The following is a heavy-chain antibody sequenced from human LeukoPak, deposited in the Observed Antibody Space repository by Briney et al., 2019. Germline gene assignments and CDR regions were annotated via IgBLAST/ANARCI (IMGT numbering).Heavy chain of an antibody. CDR2: ISSSSSTI. D-gene: IGHD3-10*01. V-gene: IGHV3-48*01. J-gene: IGHJ4*02. CDR3: ASRVWFGELADY. Sequence: HAGGSLRLSCAASGFTFSSYSMNWVRQAPGKGLEWVSCISSSSSTIYYADSVKGRFTISRDNAKNSLYLQMNSLRAEDTAVYYCASRVWFGELADYWGQGTLVTVSS. CDR1: GFTFSSYS.